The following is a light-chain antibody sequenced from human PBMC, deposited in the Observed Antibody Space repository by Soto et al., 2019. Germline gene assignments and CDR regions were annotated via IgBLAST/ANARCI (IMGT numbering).Light chain of an antibody. J-gene: IGLJ1*01. Sequence: QSALTQPASVSGSPGQSITISCTGSSSDVGGYNYVSWYQHQPGKVPKVMIYEVSNRPSGVSNRFSGSKSGNTASLTISGLQAEDEADYYCRSYTSGSPPYVFGTGTKLTVL. CDR1: SSDVGGYNY. V-gene: IGLV2-14*01. CDR3: RSYTSGSPPYV. CDR2: EVS.